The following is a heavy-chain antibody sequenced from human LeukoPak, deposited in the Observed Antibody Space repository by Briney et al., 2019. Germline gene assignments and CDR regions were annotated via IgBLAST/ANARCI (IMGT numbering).Heavy chain of an antibody. Sequence: GGSLRLSCAASGFTFSSYAMSWVRQAPGKGLEWVSAISGSGGSTYYADSVKGRFTISRDNSKNTLYLQMNSLRAEDTAVYYYAKSGGEGSSWYFDAFDIWGQGTMVTVSS. CDR3: AKSGGEGSSWYFDAFDI. D-gene: IGHD6-13*01. J-gene: IGHJ3*02. CDR1: GFTFSSYA. CDR2: ISGSGGST. V-gene: IGHV3-23*01.